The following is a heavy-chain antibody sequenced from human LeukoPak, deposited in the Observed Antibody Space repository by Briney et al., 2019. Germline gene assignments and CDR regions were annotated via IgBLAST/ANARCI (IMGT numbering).Heavy chain of an antibody. D-gene: IGHD5-18*01. CDR2: ISAYNGNT. CDR3: ARGLKVDTAMARSPRKTLFDY. CDR1: GYTFTSYG. J-gene: IGHJ4*02. V-gene: IGHV1-18*01. Sequence: GASVKVSCKASGYTFTSYGISWVRQAPGQGLEWMGWISAYNGNTNYAQKLQGRVTMTTDTSTSTAYMELRSLRSDDTAVYYCARGLKVDTAMARSPRKTLFDYWGQGTLVTVSS.